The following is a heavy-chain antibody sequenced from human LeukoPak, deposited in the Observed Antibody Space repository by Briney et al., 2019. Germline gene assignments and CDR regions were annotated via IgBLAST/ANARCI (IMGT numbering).Heavy chain of an antibody. D-gene: IGHD6-13*01. CDR1: DGSINSYY. J-gene: IGHJ4*02. CDR2: IYYSGST. Sequence: SETLSLTCTVSDGSINSYYWSRIRQPPGKGLEWIGYIYYSGSTNYSPSLKGRVTISVDTSKNQFSLKLSSVTAADTAVYYCARGLAAAGTSYFDYWGQRTLVTVSS. CDR3: ARGLAAAGTSYFDY. V-gene: IGHV4-59*01.